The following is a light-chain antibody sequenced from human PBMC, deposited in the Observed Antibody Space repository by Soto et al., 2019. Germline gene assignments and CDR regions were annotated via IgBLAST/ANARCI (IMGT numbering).Light chain of an antibody. Sequence: IVLTQSPGTLSLSPGERATLSCRASQSVSSSYLAWYQQEPGQAPRLLIYGASSRATGIPDRFSGSGSGTDFTLTISRLEPEDFAVYYCQQYGSSRRTFGQGTKVDIK. CDR2: GAS. J-gene: IGKJ1*01. CDR3: QQYGSSRRT. V-gene: IGKV3-20*01. CDR1: QSVSSSY.